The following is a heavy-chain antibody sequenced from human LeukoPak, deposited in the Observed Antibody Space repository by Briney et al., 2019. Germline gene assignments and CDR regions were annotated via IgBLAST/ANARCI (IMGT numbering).Heavy chain of an antibody. D-gene: IGHD6-13*01. V-gene: IGHV4-61*01. J-gene: IGHJ4*02. Sequence: SETLSLTCTVSGGSISSSSYYWSWIRQPPGRGQEWIGYVSYTGTTNYNSSLKSRVTISLDRSKNQFSLKLSSVTAADTAVYYCAREAYSSSFFYFDYWGQGTLVTVSS. CDR3: AREAYSSSFFYFDY. CDR1: GGSISSSSYY. CDR2: VSYTGTT.